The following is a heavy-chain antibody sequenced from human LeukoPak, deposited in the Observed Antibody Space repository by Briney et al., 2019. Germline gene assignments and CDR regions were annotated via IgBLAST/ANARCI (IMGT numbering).Heavy chain of an antibody. D-gene: IGHD6-19*01. CDR1: GGSFSGYY. J-gene: IGHJ4*02. V-gene: IGHV4-34*01. Sequence: SETLSLTCAVYGGSFSGYYWSWIRQPPGKGLEWIGEINHSGSTNYNPSLKSRVTISVDTSKNQFSLKLSSVTAADTAVYCCARGAALGIAVAGDFDYWGQGTLVTVSS. CDR2: INHSGST. CDR3: ARGAALGIAVAGDFDY.